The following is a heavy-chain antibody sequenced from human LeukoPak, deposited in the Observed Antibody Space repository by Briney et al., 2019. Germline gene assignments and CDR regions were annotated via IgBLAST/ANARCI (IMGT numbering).Heavy chain of an antibody. Sequence: GGSLRLSCAASGFTFSSYSMNWVRQAPGKGLEWVSSISSSSSYIYYADSVKGRFTISRDNAKNSLYLQMNSLRADDTAVYYCARDRLLYYYDSGPTGHFQHWGQGTLVTV. V-gene: IGHV3-21*01. J-gene: IGHJ1*01. CDR1: GFTFSSYS. CDR2: ISSSSSYI. D-gene: IGHD3-22*01. CDR3: ARDRLLYYYDSGPTGHFQH.